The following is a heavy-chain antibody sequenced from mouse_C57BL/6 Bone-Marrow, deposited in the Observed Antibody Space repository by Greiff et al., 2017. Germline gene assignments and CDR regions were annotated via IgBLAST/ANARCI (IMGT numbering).Heavy chain of an antibody. V-gene: IGHV3-6*01. J-gene: IGHJ3*01. D-gene: IGHD2-10*02. CDR2: ISYDGSN. CDR1: GYSITSGYY. Sequence: EVQRVESGPGLVKPSQSLSLTCSVPGYSITSGYYWNWIRQFPGNKLEWMGYISYDGSNNYNLSLKNRISITRDTSKNQFFLKLNSVPTEDTATYCGARERYGNYAWFAYWGQETLVTVSA. CDR3: ARERYGNYAWFAY.